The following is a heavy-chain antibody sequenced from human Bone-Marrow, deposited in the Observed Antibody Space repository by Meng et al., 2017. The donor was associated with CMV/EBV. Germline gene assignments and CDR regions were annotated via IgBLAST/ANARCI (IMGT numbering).Heavy chain of an antibody. J-gene: IGHJ4*02. CDR3: VKHQYGALNY. CDR2: IKSETHGGTA. CDR1: GFTFTSAW. Sequence: CVDSGFTFTSAWMTWVRQAPGLGLEWVGHIKSETHGGTADYAAPVKGRFIISRDDSKNMLSLQMNSLKTEDTAIYYCVKHQYGALNYWGQGTLVTVSS. D-gene: IGHD4/OR15-4a*01. V-gene: IGHV3-15*01.